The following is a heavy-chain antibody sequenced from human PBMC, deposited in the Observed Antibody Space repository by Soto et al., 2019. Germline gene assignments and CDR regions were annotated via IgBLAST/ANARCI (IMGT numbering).Heavy chain of an antibody. V-gene: IGHV4-30-4*01. Sequence: SETLSLTCTVSGGSVTSDEDYWTWIRQSPGKGLEWIGYISNSGSTGYNPSLKTRLSMSVDRSKNQFTLRLTSVTAADTAVYFCATESGSTYGYFDHWGQGTQVTV. D-gene: IGHD5-18*01. CDR2: ISNSGST. J-gene: IGHJ4*02. CDR3: ATESGSTYGYFDH. CDR1: GGSVTSDEDY.